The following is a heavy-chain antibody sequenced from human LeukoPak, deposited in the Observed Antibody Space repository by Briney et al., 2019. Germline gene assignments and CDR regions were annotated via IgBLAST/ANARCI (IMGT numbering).Heavy chain of an antibody. CDR3: AREVGAMMDYYYYGMDV. CDR1: GGSISSYY. J-gene: IGHJ6*02. CDR2: IYTSGST. Sequence: SETLSLTCTVSGGSISSYYWSWIRQPAGKGLEWIGRIYTSGSTNYNPSLKSRVTMSVDTSKNQFSLKLSSVTAADTAVYYRAREVGAMMDYYYYGMDVWGQGTTVTVSS. V-gene: IGHV4-4*07. D-gene: IGHD3-16*01.